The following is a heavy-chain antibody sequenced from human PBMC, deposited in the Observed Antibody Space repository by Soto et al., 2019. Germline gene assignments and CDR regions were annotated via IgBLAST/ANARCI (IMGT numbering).Heavy chain of an antibody. D-gene: IGHD4-17*01. CDR1: GFTFSSYD. Sequence: PGGSLRLSCAASGFTFSSYDMHWVRQATGKGLEWVSAIGTAGDTYYPGSVKGRFTISRENAKNSLYLQMNSLRAEDTAVYYCARADYGDYRLYYYGMDVWGQGTTVTVSS. J-gene: IGHJ6*02. CDR3: ARADYGDYRLYYYGMDV. V-gene: IGHV3-13*01. CDR2: IGTAGDT.